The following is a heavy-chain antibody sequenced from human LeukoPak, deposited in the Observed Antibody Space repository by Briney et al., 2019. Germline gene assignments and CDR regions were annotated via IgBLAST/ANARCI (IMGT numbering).Heavy chain of an antibody. CDR2: ISSSGGST. CDR3: VKDSAPYSNGWGFDC. J-gene: IGHJ4*02. V-gene: IGHV3-64D*09. D-gene: IGHD6-19*01. Sequence: AGGSLRLSCSASGFTFSSYAMHWVRQAPGKGLEYVSAISSSGGSTYDADSVKGRFTISRDNSNNTLYLQMSSLRAEDTAVYYCVKDSAPYSNGWGFDCWGQGTLVTVSS. CDR1: GFTFSSYA.